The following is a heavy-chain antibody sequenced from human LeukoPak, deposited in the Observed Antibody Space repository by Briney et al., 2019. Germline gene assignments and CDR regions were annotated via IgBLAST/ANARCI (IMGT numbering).Heavy chain of an antibody. CDR2: IWYDGSNK. V-gene: IGHV3-33*08. Sequence: GGSLRLSCAASGFTFSSYGMHWVRQAPGKGLEWVAVIWYDGSNKYYADSVKGRFTISRGNSKNTLYLQMNSLRAEDTAVYYCARDNYDSSGYCGYWGQGTLVTVSS. D-gene: IGHD3-22*01. J-gene: IGHJ4*02. CDR1: GFTFSSYG. CDR3: ARDNYDSSGYCGY.